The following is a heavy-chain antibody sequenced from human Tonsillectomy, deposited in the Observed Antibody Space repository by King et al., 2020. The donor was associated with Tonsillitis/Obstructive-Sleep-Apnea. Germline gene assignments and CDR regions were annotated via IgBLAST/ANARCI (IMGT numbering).Heavy chain of an antibody. D-gene: IGHD3-10*01. CDR2: IYYSGST. J-gene: IGHJ6*03. V-gene: IGHV4-59*08. CDR3: ARHFRGYYYYYMDV. Sequence: VQLQESGPGLVKPSETLSLTRTVSGGSISSYYWSWIRQPPGKGLEWIGYIYYSGSTNYNPSLKSRVTISVDTSKNQFSLKLSSVTAADTAVYYCARHFRGYYYYYMDVWGKGTTVTVSS. CDR1: GGSISSYY.